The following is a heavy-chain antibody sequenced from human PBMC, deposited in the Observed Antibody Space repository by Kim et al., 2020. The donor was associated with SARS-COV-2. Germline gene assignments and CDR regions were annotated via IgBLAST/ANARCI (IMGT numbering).Heavy chain of an antibody. V-gene: IGHV4-39*01. CDR3: ARHSSIVGATGRFDP. D-gene: IGHD1-26*01. J-gene: IGHJ5*02. Sequence: PSPKSPVTISVDTSKNQFSLKPSSVTAADTAVYYCARHSSIVGATGRFDPWGQGTLVTVSS.